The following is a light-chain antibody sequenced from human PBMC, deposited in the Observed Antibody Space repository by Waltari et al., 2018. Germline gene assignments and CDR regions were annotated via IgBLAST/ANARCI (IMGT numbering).Light chain of an antibody. J-gene: IGKJ3*01. Sequence: EIVMTPSPATLSVSPGERVTLSCRASQRVGSNLAWYQQKPGQPPRLLIYDASTRATDIPVRFSGSGSGAEFTLTISSLQSEDFAVYYCQQYNFWPGFTFGPGTKVDIK. V-gene: IGKV3-15*01. CDR1: QRVGSN. CDR3: QQYNFWPGFT. CDR2: DAS.